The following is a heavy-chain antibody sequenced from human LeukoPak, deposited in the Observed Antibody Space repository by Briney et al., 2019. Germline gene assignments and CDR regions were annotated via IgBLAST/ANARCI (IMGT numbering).Heavy chain of an antibody. Sequence: ASVKVSCKASGYTFTSYYMHWMRQAPGQGPEWMGIINPRGGSTDYAQKFQGRVTITADKSTSTAYMELSSLRSEDTAVYYCARPRVGYSYGLLDYWGQGTLVTVSS. CDR2: INPRGGST. CDR3: ARPRVGYSYGLLDY. CDR1: GYTFTSYY. J-gene: IGHJ4*02. V-gene: IGHV1-46*01. D-gene: IGHD5-18*01.